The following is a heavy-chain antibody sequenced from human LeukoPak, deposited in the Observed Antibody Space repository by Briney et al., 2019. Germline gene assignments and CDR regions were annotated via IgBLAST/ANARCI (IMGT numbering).Heavy chain of an antibody. CDR1: GYTFTRYY. CDR2: INTNSGGT. CDR3: ARLNHDYSTLGLAFDY. D-gene: IGHD4-11*01. Sequence: ASVKVSCKPSGYTFTRYYMHWVRLAPGQGLEWMGWINTNSGGTNYAQKFQGRVTMTRDTSISTAYMELSRLRSDDTAVYYCARLNHDYSTLGLAFDYWGQGTLVTVSS. V-gene: IGHV1-2*02. J-gene: IGHJ4*02.